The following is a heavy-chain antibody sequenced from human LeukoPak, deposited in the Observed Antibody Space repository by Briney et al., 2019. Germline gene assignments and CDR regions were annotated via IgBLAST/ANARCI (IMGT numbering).Heavy chain of an antibody. J-gene: IGHJ4*02. Sequence: ASETLSLTCTVSGGSITGYYWSWIRQPPGKGLEWIGYIYYSGNTNYNPSLKSRVTISVDTSKNQFSLKLSSVTAADTAVYYCARLRAGCSGGSCYSGYFDYWGQGTLVTVSS. CDR2: IYYSGNT. CDR3: ARLRAGCSGGSCYSGYFDY. CDR1: GGSITGYY. D-gene: IGHD2-15*01. V-gene: IGHV4-59*08.